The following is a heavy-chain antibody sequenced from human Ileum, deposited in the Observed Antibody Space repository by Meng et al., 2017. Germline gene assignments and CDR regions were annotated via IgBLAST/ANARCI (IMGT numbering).Heavy chain of an antibody. CDR3: ARGGPWFDP. CDR2: INHSVST. Sequence: QVHLPEWGDGLLKPCETLALTCRGYGGVFSGYYWSWIRQPPEKGLEWIGEINHSVSTNYNPSLKSRVTISVDTSKNQFSLKLSSVTAADTAVYYCARGGPWFDPWGQGTLVTVSS. CDR1: GGVFSGYY. J-gene: IGHJ5*02. V-gene: IGHV4-34*01.